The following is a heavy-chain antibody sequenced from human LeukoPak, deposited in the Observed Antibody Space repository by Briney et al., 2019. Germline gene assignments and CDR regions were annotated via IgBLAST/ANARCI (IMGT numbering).Heavy chain of an antibody. D-gene: IGHD5-18*01. CDR2: ISSSSSYI. V-gene: IGHV3-21*01. J-gene: IGHJ4*02. CDR1: GLTFSSYS. Sequence: PGGSLRFSGAASGLTFSSYSMNWVRQAPGKGLEWVSSISSSSSYIYYADSVKGRFTISRDNAKNSLYLQMNSLRAEDTAVYYCASGRIQLWFKDYWGQGTLVTVSS. CDR3: ASGRIQLWFKDY.